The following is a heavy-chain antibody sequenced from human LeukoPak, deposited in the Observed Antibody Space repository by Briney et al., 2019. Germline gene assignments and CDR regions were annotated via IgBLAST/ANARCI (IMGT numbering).Heavy chain of an antibody. Sequence: GGSLRLSSAASGFTFSSYAMSWVRQAPGKGLEWVSAISGSGGSTYYADSVKGRFTISRDNSKNTLYLQMNSLRAEDTAVYYCAKDTYYYDSSGSRHDAFDIWGQGTMVTVSS. CDR3: AKDTYYYDSSGSRHDAFDI. CDR2: ISGSGGST. D-gene: IGHD3-22*01. V-gene: IGHV3-23*01. CDR1: GFTFSSYA. J-gene: IGHJ3*02.